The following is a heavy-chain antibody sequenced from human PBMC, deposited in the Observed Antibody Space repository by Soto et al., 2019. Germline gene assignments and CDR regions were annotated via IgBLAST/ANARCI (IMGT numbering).Heavy chain of an antibody. Sequence: EVQVLESGGGLVQPGGSLRLSCAATGFTFSDFAMSWVRQAPGKGLEWVSRIYGGGNGPHYADSVKGRVTISRDNAKNTLYLQMNSLRAEDTAVYYCAQMEGMDAWAYSFDYWGQGTLGTVSS. CDR1: GFTFSDFA. CDR3: AQMEGMDAWAYSFDY. D-gene: IGHD2-2*03. J-gene: IGHJ4*02. CDR2: IYGGGNGP. V-gene: IGHV3-23*01.